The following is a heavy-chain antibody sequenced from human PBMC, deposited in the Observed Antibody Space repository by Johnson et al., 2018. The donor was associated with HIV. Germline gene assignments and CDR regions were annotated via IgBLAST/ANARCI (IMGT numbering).Heavy chain of an antibody. CDR3: ARDREYGLAWGWTLDI. V-gene: IGHV3-23*04. CDR2: IIGSGDST. J-gene: IGHJ3*02. D-gene: IGHD2/OR15-2a*01. CDR1: GFTFSNAW. Sequence: VQLVESGGGVVRPGGSLKLSCVGYGFTFSNAWMNWVRQAPGKGLEWVSTIIGSGDSTSYADSVWGRFTISRDNSKNTLYLQMNSLRAEDTAVYYCARDREYGLAWGWTLDIWGQGTMVTVSS.